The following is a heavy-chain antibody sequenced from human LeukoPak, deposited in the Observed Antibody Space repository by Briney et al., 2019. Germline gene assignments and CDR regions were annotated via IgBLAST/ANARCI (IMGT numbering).Heavy chain of an antibody. CDR1: GGSISSYY. CDR3: ARGVGRGSSPPDY. D-gene: IGHD3-16*01. J-gene: IGHJ4*02. Sequence: PSETLSLTCTVSGGSISSYYWSWIRQPPGKGLEWIGYIYYSGSTNYNPSLKSRVTISVDTSKNQFSLKLSSVTAADTAVYYCARGVGRGSSPPDYWGQGTLVTVSS. CDR2: IYYSGST. V-gene: IGHV4-59*08.